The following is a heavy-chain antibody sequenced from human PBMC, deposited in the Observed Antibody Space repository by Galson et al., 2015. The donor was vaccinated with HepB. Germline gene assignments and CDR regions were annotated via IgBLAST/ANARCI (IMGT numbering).Heavy chain of an antibody. D-gene: IGHD1-1*01. CDR3: VRGGKNFVN. Sequence: SLRLSCAASGFTFSSNWMSWVRQAPGKGLEWVANINQDGSEKYYVDSVKGRFTISRDNAKNSLYLHMNSLRAEDTAVHYCVRGGKNFVNWGQGTLVTVSS. J-gene: IGHJ4*02. CDR2: INQDGSEK. V-gene: IGHV3-7*01. CDR1: GFTFSSNW.